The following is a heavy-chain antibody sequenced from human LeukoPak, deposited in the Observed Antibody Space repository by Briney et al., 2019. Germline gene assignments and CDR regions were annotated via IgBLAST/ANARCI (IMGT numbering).Heavy chain of an antibody. CDR3: ARVSVVVVTKPKNYFDY. V-gene: IGHV1-2*02. Sequence: ASVKVSCKASGYTFTGYYMHWVRQAPGQGLEWMGWINPNSGGTNYAQKFQGRVTMTRDTSISTAYMELSGLRSDDTAVYYCARVSVVVVTKPKNYFDYWGQGTLVTVSS. J-gene: IGHJ4*02. CDR1: GYTFTGYY. CDR2: INPNSGGT. D-gene: IGHD3-22*01.